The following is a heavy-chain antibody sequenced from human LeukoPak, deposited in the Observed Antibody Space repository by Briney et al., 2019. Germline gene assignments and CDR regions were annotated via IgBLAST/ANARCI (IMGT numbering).Heavy chain of an antibody. CDR2: ISSSGSAI. CDR3: ARERNSYFDY. V-gene: IGHV3-11*01. J-gene: IGHJ4*02. Sequence: GGSLRLSCAASGFTFSDYYMSWIRQAPRKGLGWVSYISSSGSAIYYADSVKGRCTISRDNAKNSLYLQVNSLRAEDTAVYYCARERNSYFDYWGQGTLVTVSS. CDR1: GFTFSDYY. D-gene: IGHD1-14*01.